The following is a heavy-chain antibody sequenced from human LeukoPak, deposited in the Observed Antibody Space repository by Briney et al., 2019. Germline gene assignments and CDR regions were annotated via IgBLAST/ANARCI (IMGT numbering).Heavy chain of an antibody. V-gene: IGHV4-59*01. CDR3: ARDYYGSGSYMLRFDP. CDR1: GGSISSYY. D-gene: IGHD3-10*01. Sequence: SETLSLTCTVSGGSISSYYWSWIRQPPGKGLEWIGYIYYSGSTNYNPSLKSRVTISVDTSKNQFSLKLSSVTAADTAVYYCARDYYGSGSYMLRFDPWGQGTLVTVSS. CDR2: IYYSGST. J-gene: IGHJ5*02.